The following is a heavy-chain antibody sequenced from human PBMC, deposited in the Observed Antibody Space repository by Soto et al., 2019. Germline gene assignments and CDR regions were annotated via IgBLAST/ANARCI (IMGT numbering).Heavy chain of an antibody. CDR3: ASPRGGGSFDD. D-gene: IGHD2-15*01. V-gene: IGHV5-10-1*01. CDR2: IDLSDSYT. J-gene: IGHJ4*02. CDR1: GYSFSNYW. Sequence: GESLKISCKGSGYSFSNYWINWVRQMPGKGLEWMGRIDLSDSYTDYGPSFQGHVTISVDKSITTAYLQWRSLKAADTAIYYCASPRGGGSFDDWGQGTLVTVSS.